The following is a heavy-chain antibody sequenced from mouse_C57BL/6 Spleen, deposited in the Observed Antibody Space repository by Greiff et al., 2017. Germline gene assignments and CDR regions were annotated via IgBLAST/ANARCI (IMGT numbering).Heavy chain of an antibody. CDR2: ISSGDGAT. V-gene: IGHV1-82*01. D-gene: IGHD4-1*01. Sequence: VLLLESGPGLVKPGGSLKLSCAASGYAFSSSGMNWVRQRPGKGLEWVARISSGDGATNYKGKFKGKVTITRDKAKSTLYLQLSSLTSEDSALYFCARIPGKACSVDDWGQGTTVTVSS. J-gene: IGHJ1*01. CDR3: ARIPGKACSVDD. CDR1: GYAFSSSG.